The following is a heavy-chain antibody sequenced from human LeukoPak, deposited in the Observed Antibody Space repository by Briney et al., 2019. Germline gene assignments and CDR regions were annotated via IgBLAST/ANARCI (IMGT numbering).Heavy chain of an antibody. CDR3: AKGEYSSLPFDP. D-gene: IGHD6-6*01. J-gene: IGHJ5*02. CDR2: IRYDGSNK. Sequence: GGSLRLSCAASGFTFSSYGMHWVRQAPGKGLEWVTFIRYDGSNKYYTDSVKGRFTISRDNSKNTLYLQMNSLRAEDTAVYYCAKGEYSSLPFDPWGQGTLVTVSS. CDR1: GFTFSSYG. V-gene: IGHV3-30*02.